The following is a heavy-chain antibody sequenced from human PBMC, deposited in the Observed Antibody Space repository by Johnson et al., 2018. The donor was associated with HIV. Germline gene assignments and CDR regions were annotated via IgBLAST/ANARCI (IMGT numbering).Heavy chain of an antibody. CDR3: ARGTFFGGDCYSRAFDI. J-gene: IGHJ3*02. D-gene: IGHD2-21*02. CDR1: GFTFDDYA. Sequence: VQLVESGGGLIQPGKSLRLSCAASGFTFDDYAMHWVRQAPGKGLEWVSGISWNSDTIRYANSVKGRFTISRDNSKNTLYLQMGSLRAEDMAVYYCARGTFFGGDCYSRAFDIWCQGTMVTVSS. CDR2: ISWNSDTI. V-gene: IGHV3-9*03.